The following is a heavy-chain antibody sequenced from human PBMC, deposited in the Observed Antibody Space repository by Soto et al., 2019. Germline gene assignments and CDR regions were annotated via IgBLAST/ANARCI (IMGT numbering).Heavy chain of an antibody. CDR3: AKFEGHPLESWYLDF. CDR2: IHGGGGAT. V-gene: IGHV3-23*01. D-gene: IGHD1-1*01. CDR1: GFTFSAYA. J-gene: IGHJ2*01. Sequence: EVQLLESGGGLVQPGGSLRLSCAASGFTFSAYAMGWVRQAPGKGLEWVSTIHGGGGATHYADSVKGRFTISRADSKNTLYAQMHSLRAEDTAVYYCAKFEGHPLESWYLDFWGRGNLVTVSS.